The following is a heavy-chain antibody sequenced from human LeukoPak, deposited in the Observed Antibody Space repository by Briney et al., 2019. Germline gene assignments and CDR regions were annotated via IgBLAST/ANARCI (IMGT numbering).Heavy chain of an antibody. V-gene: IGHV3-23*01. CDR2: ISGSGGST. CDR3: AKNIVVVPGFYYYYMDV. CDR1: GFTFSSYA. D-gene: IGHD2-2*01. Sequence: GGSLRLSCAASGFTFSSYAMSWVRRAPGKGLEWVSGISGSGGSTYYADSVKGRFTISRDNSKNTLYLQMNSLRAEDTAVYYCAKNIVVVPGFYYYYMDVWGKGTTVTVSS. J-gene: IGHJ6*03.